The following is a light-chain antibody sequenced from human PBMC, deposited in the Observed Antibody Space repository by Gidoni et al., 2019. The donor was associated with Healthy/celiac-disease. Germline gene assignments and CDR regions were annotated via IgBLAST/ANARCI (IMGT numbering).Light chain of an antibody. CDR3: QQYGSSPPIT. CDR1: QSVSSSY. J-gene: IGKJ5*01. V-gene: IGKV3-20*01. Sequence: EIVLTPSPGTLPLSPGERATLSCRASQSVSSSYLAWYQQKPGQAPRLLIYGASSRATGIPDRFSGSGSGTDFTLTISRLEPEDFAVYYCQQYGSSPPITFXXXTRLEIK. CDR2: GAS.